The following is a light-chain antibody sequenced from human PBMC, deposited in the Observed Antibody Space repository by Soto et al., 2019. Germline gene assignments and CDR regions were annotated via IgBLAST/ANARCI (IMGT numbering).Light chain of an antibody. J-gene: IGKJ3*01. Sequence: TQSPSTLSASVYDRVTITCRASQTIGSSLAWYQQKPGQPPRLLIYDASSRPPGIPDRFSGSGSGTDFTLTISRLEPEDFAVYYCLQSATFGPGTKVDIK. V-gene: IGKV3D-20*02. CDR2: DAS. CDR3: LQSAT. CDR1: QTIGSS.